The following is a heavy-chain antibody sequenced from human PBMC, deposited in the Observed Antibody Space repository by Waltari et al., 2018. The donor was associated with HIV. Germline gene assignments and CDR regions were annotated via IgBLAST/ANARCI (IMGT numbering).Heavy chain of an antibody. Sequence: EVQLVESGGGLVKPGGSLRLSCADSGLSLSSYSMNWVSQAPGKGLGWGSSISSSSSYRYYADSVKGRFTISRDNAKNSLYLQMNSLRVEDTAVYYCANSGGIGPYGMDVWGQGTTVTVSS. J-gene: IGHJ6*02. CDR1: GLSLSSYS. CDR3: ANSGGIGPYGMDV. CDR2: ISSSSSYR. D-gene: IGHD6-13*01. V-gene: IGHV3-21*01.